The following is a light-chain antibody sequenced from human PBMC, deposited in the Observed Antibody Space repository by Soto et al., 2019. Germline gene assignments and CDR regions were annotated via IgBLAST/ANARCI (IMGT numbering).Light chain of an antibody. J-gene: IGLJ1*01. Sequence: QSVLTQPPSVSGAPGQRVTISCTGSSSNIGAGYDVHWYQQLPGTAPKLLIYGISNRPSGVPDRFSGSKSGTSASLAITGLQAEDEADYYCTSYAGGNNVFGTGTKLTVL. CDR1: SSNIGAGYD. CDR3: TSYAGGNNV. CDR2: GIS. V-gene: IGLV1-40*01.